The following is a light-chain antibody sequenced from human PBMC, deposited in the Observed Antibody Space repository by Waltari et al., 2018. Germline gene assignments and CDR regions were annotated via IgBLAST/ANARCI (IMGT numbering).Light chain of an antibody. CDR2: GAS. V-gene: IGKV3-20*01. CDR3: QQYGSSPT. J-gene: IGKJ1*01. CDR1: QSVSSSY. Sequence: EIVLTQSPGTLSLSPGERATLSCRASQSVSSSYLAWYQQKPGQAPSLLIYGASSRATGIPGRFSGSGSGADFTLTISRLEPEDFAVYYCQQYGSSPTFGQGTKVEIK.